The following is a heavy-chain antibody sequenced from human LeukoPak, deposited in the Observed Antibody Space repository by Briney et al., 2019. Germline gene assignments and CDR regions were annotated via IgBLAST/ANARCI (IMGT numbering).Heavy chain of an antibody. CDR1: GFTFSSYA. Sequence: GGSLRLSCAASGFTFSSYAMSWVRQAPGKGLEWVSAISGSGGSTYYADSVKGRFTISRGNSKNTLYLQMNSLRAEDTAVYYCAKALHRKLGYYYGMDVWGQGTTVTVSS. J-gene: IGHJ6*02. D-gene: IGHD4-11*01. CDR2: ISGSGGST. CDR3: AKALHRKLGYYYGMDV. V-gene: IGHV3-23*01.